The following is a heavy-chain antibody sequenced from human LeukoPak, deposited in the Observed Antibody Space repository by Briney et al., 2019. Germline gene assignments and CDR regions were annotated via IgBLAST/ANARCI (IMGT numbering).Heavy chain of an antibody. J-gene: IGHJ4*02. CDR3: ASLPLRYYDFWGGYYPPAY. CDR1: GGSFSGYY. D-gene: IGHD3-3*01. Sequence: SETLSLTCAVYGGSFSGYYWSWIRQPPGKGLEWIGEINHSGSTNYNPSLRSRVTISVDTSKNQFSLRLSSVTAADTAVYYCASLPLRYYDFWGGYYPPAYWGQGTLVTVSS. V-gene: IGHV4-34*01. CDR2: INHSGST.